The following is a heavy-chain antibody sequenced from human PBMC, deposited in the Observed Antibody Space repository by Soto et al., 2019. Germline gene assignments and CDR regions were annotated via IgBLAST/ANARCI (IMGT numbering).Heavy chain of an antibody. Sequence: QVQLQESGPGLVKASGTLSLTCDVSGGSISSSHWWTWVRQAPGKGLECIEEVYHSGTTHYTPSLKRRVTVSIEQSKTQFSLKLSAVSAADTAMYYCTRRVLLWFAEVYVNAFEVWGHGTKVTVSS. D-gene: IGHD3-10*01. CDR2: VYHSGTT. CDR1: GGSISSSHW. CDR3: TRRVLLWFAEVYVNAFEV. J-gene: IGHJ3*01. V-gene: IGHV4-4*02.